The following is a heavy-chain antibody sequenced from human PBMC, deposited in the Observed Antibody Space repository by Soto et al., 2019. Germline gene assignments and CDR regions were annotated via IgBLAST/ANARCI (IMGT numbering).Heavy chain of an antibody. D-gene: IGHD3-3*01. CDR2: IWYDGSNK. CDR3: ARDGYDFWSGFRSPRGYYYMDV. CDR1: GFTFSSYG. J-gene: IGHJ6*03. V-gene: IGHV3-33*01. Sequence: PGGSLRLSCAASGFTFSSYGMHWVRQAPGKGLEWVAVIWYDGSNKYYADSVKGRFTISRDNSKNTLYLQMNSLRAEDTAVYYCARDGYDFWSGFRSPRGYYYMDVWGKGTTVTVSS.